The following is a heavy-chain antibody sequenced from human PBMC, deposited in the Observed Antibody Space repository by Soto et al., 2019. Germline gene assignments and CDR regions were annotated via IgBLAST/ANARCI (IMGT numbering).Heavy chain of an antibody. CDR2: VYPRDSDT. CDR1: GYIFIDYW. Sequence: GESLKISCKASGYIFIDYWIGWVRQMPGKGLEWMGIVYPRDSDTRYSPSFQGQVTISADRSTGTAFLQLRSLKASDTALYYCARPPLPGYSIHFNSWGQGTLVTVSS. D-gene: IGHD2-15*01. V-gene: IGHV5-51*01. CDR3: ARPPLPGYSIHFNS. J-gene: IGHJ4*02.